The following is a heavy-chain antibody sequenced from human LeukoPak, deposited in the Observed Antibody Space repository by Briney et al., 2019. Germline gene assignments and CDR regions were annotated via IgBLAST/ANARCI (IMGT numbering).Heavy chain of an antibody. Sequence: PSETLSLTLAVYGGSFSGYYWGLIRQPPGKGLGGIGEINHSGSTNYNPSLKSRVTISVDTSKNQFSLKLSSVTAADTAVYYCARQRQPIVVVVAAKGFDYWGQGTLVTVSS. D-gene: IGHD2-15*01. CDR3: ARQRQPIVVVVAAKGFDY. J-gene: IGHJ4*02. V-gene: IGHV4-34*01. CDR1: GGSFSGYY. CDR2: INHSGST.